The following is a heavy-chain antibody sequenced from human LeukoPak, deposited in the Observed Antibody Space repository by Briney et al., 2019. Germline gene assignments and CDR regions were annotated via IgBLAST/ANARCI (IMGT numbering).Heavy chain of an antibody. J-gene: IGHJ4*02. CDR1: A. CDR2: MSGRGDEI. CDR3: AKGGHVPSAPTFDF. V-gene: IGHV3-23*01. D-gene: IGHD6-6*01. Sequence: AMRWVRQVPGKGLEWASDMSGRGDEIYNEDSVKGRYTISRDYSKSTLFLQIPSLRAQDTAVYYCAKGGHVPSAPTFDFGAQGTLVTVSS.